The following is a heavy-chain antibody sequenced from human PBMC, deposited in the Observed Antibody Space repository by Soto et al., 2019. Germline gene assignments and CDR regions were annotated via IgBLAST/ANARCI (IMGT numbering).Heavy chain of an antibody. Sequence: QVQLVQSGAEVKKPGASVKVSCKSSGYPFTHYGITWIRQAPGQGLEWMGWISPFNGNTNYGQTLQGRDTLTTDTITSTVYMELRSLRSDDTAVYYCARDQSFDRSYDYGIDFWGQGTTVTVSS. V-gene: IGHV1-18*01. CDR2: ISPFNGNT. CDR3: ARDQSFDRSYDYGIDF. D-gene: IGHD3-16*01. CDR1: GYPFTHYG. J-gene: IGHJ6*02.